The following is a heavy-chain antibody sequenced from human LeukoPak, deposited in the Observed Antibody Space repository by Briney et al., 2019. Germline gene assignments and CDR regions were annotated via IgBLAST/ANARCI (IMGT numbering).Heavy chain of an antibody. D-gene: IGHD3-3*01. CDR1: GYTLTELS. Sequence: ASVKVSCKVSGYTLTELSMHWVRQAPGKGLEWIGGFDPEDGETIYAQKFQGRVTMSTDESTSTAYMELSRLRSEDTAVYYCAREGGITVFGVAQPGGAFDIWGQGTMVTVSS. CDR3: AREGGITVFGVAQPGGAFDI. CDR2: FDPEDGET. V-gene: IGHV1-24*01. J-gene: IGHJ3*02.